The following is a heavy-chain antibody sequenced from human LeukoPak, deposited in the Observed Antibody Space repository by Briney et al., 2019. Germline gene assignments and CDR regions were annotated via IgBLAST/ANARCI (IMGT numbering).Heavy chain of an antibody. D-gene: IGHD1-26*01. J-gene: IGHJ4*02. CDR2: IYYSGST. CDR1: GGSISSYY. CDR3: ARSGSGSGSYFGY. V-gene: IGHV4-59*01. Sequence: NSSETLSLTCTVSGGSISSYYWSWIRQPPGKGLEWIGYIYYSGSTNYNPSLKSRVTISVDTSKNQFSLKLSSVTAADTAVYYCARSGSGSGSYFGYWGQGTLVTVSS.